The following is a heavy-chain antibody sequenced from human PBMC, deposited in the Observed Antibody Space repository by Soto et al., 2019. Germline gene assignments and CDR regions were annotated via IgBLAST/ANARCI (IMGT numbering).Heavy chain of an antibody. Sequence: GGSLRLSCAASGFTVSSNYMSWVRQAPGKGLEWVSVIYSGGSTYYADSVKGRFTISRDNSKNTLYLQMNSLRAEDTAVYYCASDSSGYYDNGMDVWGQGTTVTVSS. V-gene: IGHV3-53*01. J-gene: IGHJ6*02. CDR3: ASDSSGYYDNGMDV. CDR1: GFTVSSNY. CDR2: IYSGGST. D-gene: IGHD3-22*01.